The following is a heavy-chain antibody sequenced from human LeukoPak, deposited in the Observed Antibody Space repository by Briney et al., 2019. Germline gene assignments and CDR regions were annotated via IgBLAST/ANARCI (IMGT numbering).Heavy chain of an antibody. CDR3: TREKDYYDSSGYYRDAFDI. CDR2: IYSDGSST. V-gene: IGHV3-74*01. D-gene: IGHD3-22*01. J-gene: IGHJ3*02. CDR1: GFTFSSYW. Sequence: AGGSLRLSCAASGFTFSSYWMHWVRQAPGKGLVWVSRIYSDGSSTSYADSVKGRFTISRDNAKNTLYLQMNSLRAEDTAVYYCTREKDYYDSSGYYRDAFDIWGQGTKVTASS.